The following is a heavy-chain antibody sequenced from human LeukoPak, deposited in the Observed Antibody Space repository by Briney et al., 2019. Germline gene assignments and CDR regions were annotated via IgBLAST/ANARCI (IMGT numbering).Heavy chain of an antibody. V-gene: IGHV3-21*01. CDR2: ISISSSYI. D-gene: IGHD3-3*01. Sequence: GGSLRLSSAASGFTFSGYSMNWVRQAPGQGLEGVSSISISSSYIYYADSVKGRFTISRDNSTNTLYLQMNSLINEDTAVYYCARAPSKIFGEAVFDSWSQGTLATVSS. J-gene: IGHJ4*02. CDR3: ARAPSKIFGEAVFDS. CDR1: GFTFSGYS.